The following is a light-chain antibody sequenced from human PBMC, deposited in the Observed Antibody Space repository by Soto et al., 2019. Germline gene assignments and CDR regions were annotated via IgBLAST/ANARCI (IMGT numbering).Light chain of an antibody. CDR1: QSVSSSY. Sequence: VLTQSPGTLSLSSGERATLSCRASQSVSSSYLAWYQQKPGQAPRLLIYGASNRATGIPDRFSGSGSGTDFTLTISRREPEDFAVYYCQQYGTSPSITFGQGTRLEIK. CDR3: QQYGTSPSIT. CDR2: GAS. V-gene: IGKV3-20*01. J-gene: IGKJ5*01.